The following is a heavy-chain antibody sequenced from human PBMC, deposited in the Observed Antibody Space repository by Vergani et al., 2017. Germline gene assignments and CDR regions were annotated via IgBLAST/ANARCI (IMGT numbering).Heavy chain of an antibody. V-gene: IGHV4-61*02. J-gene: IGHJ4*02. Sequence: QVQLQESGPGLVKPSQTLSLTCTVSGGSISSGSYYWSWIRQPAGKGLEWIGRIYTSGSTNYNPSLKSRVTMSVDTSKNQFSLKLSSGTAADTAVYYCARAPVAGPPRPYFDYWGQGTLVTVSS. CDR2: IYTSGST. CDR1: GGSISSGSYY. CDR3: ARAPVAGPPRPYFDY. D-gene: IGHD6-19*01.